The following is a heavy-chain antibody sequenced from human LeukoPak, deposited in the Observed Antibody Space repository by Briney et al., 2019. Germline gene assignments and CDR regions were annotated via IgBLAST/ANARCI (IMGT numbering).Heavy chain of an antibody. Sequence: GASVKVSCKASGYTFTSYGISWVRQAPGQGLEWMGWISAYNGNTNYAQKLQGRVTMTTDTSTSTAYMELRSLRSEDTAVYYCARARSGGSLRYYMDVWGKGTTVTISS. V-gene: IGHV1-18*01. D-gene: IGHD3-16*01. CDR2: ISAYNGNT. CDR1: GYTFTSYG. J-gene: IGHJ6*03. CDR3: ARARSGGSLRYYMDV.